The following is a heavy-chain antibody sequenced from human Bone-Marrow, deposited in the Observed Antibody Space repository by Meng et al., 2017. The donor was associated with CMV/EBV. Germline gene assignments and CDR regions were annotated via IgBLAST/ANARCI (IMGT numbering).Heavy chain of an antibody. V-gene: IGHV4-30-4*08. CDR2: IYYSGST. CDR1: GGSISSGDYY. CDR3: ASMLTGDPLRDY. Sequence: VHLTESGPGLVKPSQTLSLTCTVSGGSISSGDYYWSWIRQPPGKGLEWIGYIYYSGSTYYNPSLKSRVTISVDTSKNQFSLKLSSVTAADTAVYYCASMLTGDPLRDYWGQGTLVTVSS. D-gene: IGHD7-27*01. J-gene: IGHJ4*02.